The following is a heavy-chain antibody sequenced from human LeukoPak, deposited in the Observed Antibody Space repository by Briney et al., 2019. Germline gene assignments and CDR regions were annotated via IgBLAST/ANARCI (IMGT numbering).Heavy chain of an antibody. CDR3: AKGPYYYGSGSYSLDY. D-gene: IGHD3-10*01. J-gene: IGHJ4*02. Sequence: GGSLRLSCGASGFDFDAHDMHWVRQAPGKGLEWVAFIRYDGSNKYYADSVKGRFTISRDNSKNTLYLQMNSLRAEDTAVYYCAKGPYYYGSGSYSLDYWGQGTLVTVSS. CDR1: GFDFDAHD. CDR2: IRYDGSNK. V-gene: IGHV3-30*02.